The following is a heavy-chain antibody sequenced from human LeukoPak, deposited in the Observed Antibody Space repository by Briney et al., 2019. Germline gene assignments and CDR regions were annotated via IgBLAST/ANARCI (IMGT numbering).Heavy chain of an antibody. J-gene: IGHJ1*01. D-gene: IGHD3-10*01. CDR3: ASPMVRGARHLAGFGD. CDR2: IQYDRSNK. Sequence: GRSLRLSRAASGYTFHSYDMHWVRQAQGKGLAWVADIQYDRSNKYYADSQKKRYTLSRDKSENTLYQQMNTLRAEENDVYHCASPMVRGARHLAGFGDGGEGCLVTV. V-gene: IGHV3-30-3*01. CDR1: GYTFHSYD.